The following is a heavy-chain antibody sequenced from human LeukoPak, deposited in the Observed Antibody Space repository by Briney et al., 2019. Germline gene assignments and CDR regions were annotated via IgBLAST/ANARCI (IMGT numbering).Heavy chain of an antibody. CDR2: MYSDGTI. CDR3: ARWYCDSLSCYYDY. CDR1: GVTVGSNY. V-gene: IGHV3-53*01. Sequence: GGSLRLSCAAAGVTVGSNYMSWVRQVPGRGLEWVSMMYSDGTIHYLDSVKGRFTISRDNSKDTLYLQMNSLRVEDTAVYYCARWYCDSLSCYYDYWGQGTLDTVSS. D-gene: IGHD2-2*01. J-gene: IGHJ4*02.